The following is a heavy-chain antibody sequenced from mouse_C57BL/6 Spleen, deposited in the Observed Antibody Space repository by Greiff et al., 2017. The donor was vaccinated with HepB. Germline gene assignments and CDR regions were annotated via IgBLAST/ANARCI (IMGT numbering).Heavy chain of an antibody. J-gene: IGHJ3*01. Sequence: EVQRVESGGGLVQPGGSLKLSCAASGFTFSDYYMYWVRQTPEKRLEWVAYISNGGGSNYYPDTVKGRFTISRDNAKNTLYLQMSRLKSEDTAMYYCARLDYSNSWFAYWGQGTLVTVSA. CDR3: ARLDYSNSWFAY. D-gene: IGHD2-5*01. CDR1: GFTFSDYY. V-gene: IGHV5-12*01. CDR2: ISNGGGSN.